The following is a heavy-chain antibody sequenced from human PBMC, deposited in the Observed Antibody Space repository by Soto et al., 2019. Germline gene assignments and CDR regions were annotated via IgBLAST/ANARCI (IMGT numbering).Heavy chain of an antibody. J-gene: IGHJ6*03. CDR1: GGSISSYY. Sequence: SETLSLTCTVSGGSISSYYWSWIRQPPGKGLEWIGYIYYSGSTNYNPSLKSRVTISGDTSKNQFSLKLGPVTAADTAVYYCARGEFLEWLLGYYYYYMDVWGKGTTVTVSS. V-gene: IGHV4-59*01. CDR2: IYYSGST. D-gene: IGHD3-3*01. CDR3: ARGEFLEWLLGYYYYYMDV.